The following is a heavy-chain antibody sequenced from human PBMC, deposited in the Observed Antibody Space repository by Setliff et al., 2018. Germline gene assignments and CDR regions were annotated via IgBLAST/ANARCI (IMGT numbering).Heavy chain of an antibody. CDR3: VRGPGPSVVVAMPFDR. J-gene: IGHJ4*02. V-gene: IGHV1-18*01. Sequence: ASVKVSCKTSGYNFITFGISWVRQAPGQGLEWMGWISPYNEKTNYAEKFQGRVTMTADTSTTTVYMEVASLRSDDTAVYYCVRGPGPSVVVAMPFDRWGQGTLVTVSS. D-gene: IGHD5-12*01. CDR2: ISPYNEKT. CDR1: GYNFITFG.